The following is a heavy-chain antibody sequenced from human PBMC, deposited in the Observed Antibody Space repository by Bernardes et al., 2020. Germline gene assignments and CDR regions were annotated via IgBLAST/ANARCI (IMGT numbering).Heavy chain of an antibody. D-gene: IGHD1-26*01. CDR2: MSPNSGNT. V-gene: IGHV1-8*01. CDR3: AIMMVGPTNYYYYSGMDV. Sequence: ASVKVSCKTSGYTFTDYDISWVRQATGQGLEWMGWMSPNSGNTGYAQKFQGRVTMTRDTSISTAYMELTRLTSDDTAIYFCAIMMVGPTNYYYYSGMDVWGRVTTVPVSS. J-gene: IGHJ6*02. CDR1: GYTFTDYD.